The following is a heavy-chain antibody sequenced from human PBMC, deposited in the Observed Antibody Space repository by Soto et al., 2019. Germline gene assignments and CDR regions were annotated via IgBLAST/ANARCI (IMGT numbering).Heavy chain of an antibody. CDR1: GFTVSSYA. CDR2: ISGSGGST. CDR3: ATDLGSIVGVPFDC. D-gene: IGHD1-26*01. V-gene: IGHV3-23*01. J-gene: IGHJ4*02. Sequence: VQLLESGGGLVQPGGSLRLSCAASGFTVSSYAMSWVRQAPGKGLEWVSAISGSGGSTYYADSVKARFTISEDNTKNTGDLQMNSLRDEDTAVYYCATDLGSIVGVPFDCWGQGTRVTVSS.